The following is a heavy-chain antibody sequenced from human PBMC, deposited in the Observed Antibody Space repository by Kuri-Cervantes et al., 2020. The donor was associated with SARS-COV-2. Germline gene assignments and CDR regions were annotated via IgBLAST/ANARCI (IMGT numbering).Heavy chain of an antibody. CDR1: GFTFSSYA. CDR3: AKDTGDYSNYYYYYYMDV. Sequence: GESLKLSCAAPGFTFSSYAMSWVRQAPGKVLEYVSAISSNGGSTYYADSVKGRFTITRDNSKNTLYLQMNSLRAEDTAVYYCAKDTGDYSNYYYYYYMDVWGKGTTVTVSS. D-gene: IGHD4-11*01. V-gene: IGHV3-23*01. J-gene: IGHJ6*03. CDR2: ISSNGGST.